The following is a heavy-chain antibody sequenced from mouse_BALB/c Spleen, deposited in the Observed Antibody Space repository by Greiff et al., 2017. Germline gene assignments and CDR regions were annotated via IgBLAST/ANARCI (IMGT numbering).Heavy chain of an antibody. V-gene: IGHV3-6*02. Sequence: VQLQQSGPGLVKPSQSLSLTCSVTGYSITSGYYWNWIRQFPGNKLEWMGYISYDGSNNYNPSLKNRISITRDTSKNQFFLKLNSVTTEDTATYYCARDDGYYDAMDDWGQGTSVTVTS. CDR3: ARDDGYYDAMDD. D-gene: IGHD2-3*01. CDR2: ISYDGSN. CDR1: GYSITSGYY. J-gene: IGHJ4*01.